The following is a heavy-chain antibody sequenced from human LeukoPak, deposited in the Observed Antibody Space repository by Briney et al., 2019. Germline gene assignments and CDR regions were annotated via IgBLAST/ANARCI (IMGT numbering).Heavy chain of an antibody. D-gene: IGHD3-22*01. Sequence: GGSLRLFCAASGFTFKRYWMQWVRQAVGKGLVWVSRIDSDGSSTSYWVCVKGRFTISRDNAKNTLYLQMTSLRAEDTAVYYCTREKDYYDSSGYYRDACYIWGQGTKVTASS. CDR1: GFTFKRYW. J-gene: IGHJ3*02. CDR3: TREKDYYDSSGYYRDACYI. CDR2: IDSDGSST. V-gene: IGHV3-74*01.